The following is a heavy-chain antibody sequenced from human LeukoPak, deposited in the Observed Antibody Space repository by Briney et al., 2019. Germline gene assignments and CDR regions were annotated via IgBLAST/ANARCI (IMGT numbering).Heavy chain of an antibody. CDR1: GGSFSGYY. Sequence: SETLSLTCAVYGGSFSGYYWSWIRQPPGKGLEWIGEINHSGGTNYNPSLKSRVTISVDTSKNQFSLKLSSVTAADTAVYYCASSTVTTGYYYYYYMDVWAKGTTVTVSS. CDR2: INHSGGT. J-gene: IGHJ6*03. D-gene: IGHD4-11*01. CDR3: ASSTVTTGYYYYYYMDV. V-gene: IGHV4-34*01.